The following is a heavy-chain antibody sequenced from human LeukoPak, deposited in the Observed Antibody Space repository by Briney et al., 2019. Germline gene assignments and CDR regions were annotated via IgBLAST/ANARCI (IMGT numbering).Heavy chain of an antibody. CDR2: IYRDGGT. CDR1: GFTISNNY. CDR3: ARDISGCGELYESPSYYYYAMDV. J-gene: IGHJ6*02. D-gene: IGHD3-10*01. V-gene: IGHV3-66*01. Sequence: GGTLRLSCAASGFTISNNYMAWIRQPPGKGLEWVSIIYRDGGTYYAASVKGRFTISIDTSENPVYLQMNSLRVADTALYYCARDISGCGELYESPSYYYYAMDVWGQGTTVTVSS.